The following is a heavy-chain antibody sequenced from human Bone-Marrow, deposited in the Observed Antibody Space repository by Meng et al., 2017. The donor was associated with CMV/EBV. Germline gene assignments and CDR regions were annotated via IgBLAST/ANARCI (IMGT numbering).Heavy chain of an antibody. J-gene: IGHJ6*02. V-gene: IGHV1-18*01. CDR1: GYTFTSYG. D-gene: IGHD3-10*01. CDR3: ASDGSGSYYYYYGMDV. CDR2: ISAYNGNT. Sequence: ASVKVSCKASGYTFTSYGISWVRQAPGQGLEWMGWISAYNGNTNYAQKLQGRVTMTTDTSTSTAYMELRSLRSDDTAVYYCASDGSGSYYYYYGMDVWGQGTTVTFSS.